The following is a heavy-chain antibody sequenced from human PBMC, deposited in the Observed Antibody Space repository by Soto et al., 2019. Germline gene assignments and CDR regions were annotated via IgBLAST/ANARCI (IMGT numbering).Heavy chain of an antibody. V-gene: IGHV1-69*01. Sequence: QVQLVQSGAEVKKPGSSVKVSCKASGGAFTSYGITWVRQAPGQGLEWMGGIIPLFGSRSYAQKFQGRLTITADESTSTAYMDLSSPRSEDTAVYYCARVHFAVLTRYHRGWFDPWGQGTLVTVSS. J-gene: IGHJ5*02. CDR2: IIPLFGSR. CDR3: ARVHFAVLTRYHRGWFDP. D-gene: IGHD3-9*01. CDR1: GGAFTSYG.